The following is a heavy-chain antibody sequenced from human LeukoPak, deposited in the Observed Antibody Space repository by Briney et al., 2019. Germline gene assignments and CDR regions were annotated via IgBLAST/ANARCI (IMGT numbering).Heavy chain of an antibody. V-gene: IGHV3-48*01. Sequence: SGGSLRLSCAASGFTFSSYSMNWVRQAPGKGLEWVSYISSSSSTRYYADSVKGRFTISRDNAKNSLYLQMNSLRAEDTAVYYCASLFDYPDYWGQGTLVTVSS. CDR3: ASLFDYPDY. CDR1: GFTFSSYS. CDR2: ISSSSSTR. J-gene: IGHJ4*02.